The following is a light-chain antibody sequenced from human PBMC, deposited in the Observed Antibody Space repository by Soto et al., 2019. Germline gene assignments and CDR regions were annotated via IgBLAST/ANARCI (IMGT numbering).Light chain of an antibody. V-gene: IGKV1-39*01. CDR1: QSVSNY. Sequence: DLQMTQSPSSLSASVGDRVTITCRASQSVSNYLNWYQQKPGKAPNLLIYAASSLQSGVPSRFSGSGSGTDFTLTISSLQPEDFATYYCQQSSSTPRTFGQGTKVEIK. CDR2: AAS. J-gene: IGKJ1*01. CDR3: QQSSSTPRT.